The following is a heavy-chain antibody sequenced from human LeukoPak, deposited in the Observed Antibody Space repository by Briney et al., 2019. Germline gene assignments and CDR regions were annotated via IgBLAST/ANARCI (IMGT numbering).Heavy chain of an antibody. CDR3: VREYSSSSGRAFDM. CDR2: ISTGGSST. V-gene: IGHV3-74*01. D-gene: IGHD6-6*01. Sequence: GGSLRLSCAASGFTFSSYWMHWVRQAPGKGLVWVSRISTGGSSTNPADSVKGRLTISRDNAKNTLYLQMNSLRAEDTAVYYCVREYSSSSGRAFDMWGQGTMVTVSP. CDR1: GFTFSSYW. J-gene: IGHJ3*02.